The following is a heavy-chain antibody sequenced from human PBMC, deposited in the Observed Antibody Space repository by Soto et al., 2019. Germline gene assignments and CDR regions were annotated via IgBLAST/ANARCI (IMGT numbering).Heavy chain of an antibody. CDR3: ASGAGGYYYDSSGRLEY. CDR2: ISYDGIQK. J-gene: IGHJ4*02. V-gene: IGHV3-30*03. Sequence: GGSLRLSCAASGFTFRRHGMHWVRQAPGKGLEWLTIISYDGIQKFYTESVKGRFTITRDNSKNTLYLQMNSLRAEDTAVYYCASGAGGYYYDSSGRLEYWGQGTLVTVSS. CDR1: GFTFRRHG. D-gene: IGHD3-22*01.